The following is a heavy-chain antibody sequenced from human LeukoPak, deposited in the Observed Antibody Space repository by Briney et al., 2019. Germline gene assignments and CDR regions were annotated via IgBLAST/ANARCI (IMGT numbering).Heavy chain of an antibody. Sequence: SESLSLTCTVSGASISPYYWSWIRQPAGKGLEWIGHIYISGSTNYNPSLKSRVTMSLDTSKNQFSLRLHSMTAADTAVYYCAKEGMIRGVIDYWGQGALVTVSS. D-gene: IGHD3-10*01. CDR2: IYISGST. CDR3: AKEGMIRGVIDY. V-gene: IGHV4-4*07. J-gene: IGHJ4*02. CDR1: GASISPYY.